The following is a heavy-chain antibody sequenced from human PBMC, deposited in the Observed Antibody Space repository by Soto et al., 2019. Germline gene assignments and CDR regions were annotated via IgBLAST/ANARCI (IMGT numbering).Heavy chain of an antibody. V-gene: IGHV4-39*01. D-gene: IGHD3-10*01. Sequence: QLQLQESGPGLVKPSETLSLTCTVSGGSISSSSYYWGWIRQPPGKGLEWIGSLYYSGSTYYNPSLKSRVTTSIDTSKNQFSLKLSSVTAADTDVYYCASSLKTGLLWFGELPYNWFDPCGQGTLVTVSS. CDR1: GGSISSSSYY. CDR2: LYYSGST. J-gene: IGHJ5*02. CDR3: ASSLKTGLLWFGELPYNWFDP.